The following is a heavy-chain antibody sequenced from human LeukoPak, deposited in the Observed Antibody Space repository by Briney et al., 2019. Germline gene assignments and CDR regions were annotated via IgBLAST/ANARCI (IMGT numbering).Heavy chain of an antibody. CDR2: ISSSSTI. V-gene: IGHV3-48*01. CDR3: ARDKSRNGGIDY. Sequence: GGSLRLSCAASGFTFSSYSMNWVRQAPGKGLEWVSYISSSSTIYYADSVKGRFTISRDNAKNSLYLQMNSLRAEDTAVYYCARDKSRNGGIDYWGQGTLVTVSS. CDR1: GFTFSSYS. J-gene: IGHJ4*02. D-gene: IGHD2-15*01.